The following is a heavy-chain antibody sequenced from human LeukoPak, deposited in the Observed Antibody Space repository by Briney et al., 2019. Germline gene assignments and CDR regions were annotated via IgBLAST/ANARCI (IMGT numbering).Heavy chain of an antibody. CDR1: GFTFSSCA. V-gene: IGHV3-23*01. CDR3: ACSSAWSRQIDY. J-gene: IGHJ4*02. Sequence: PGGSLRLSCAASGFTFSSCAMSWVRQAPGKGLEWVSGTSGRDGSTYYADSVKGRFTISRDISKNSVYLQMNSLRAEDTAIYHCACSSAWSRQIDYWGQGTLVTVSS. CDR2: TSGRDGST. D-gene: IGHD6-19*01.